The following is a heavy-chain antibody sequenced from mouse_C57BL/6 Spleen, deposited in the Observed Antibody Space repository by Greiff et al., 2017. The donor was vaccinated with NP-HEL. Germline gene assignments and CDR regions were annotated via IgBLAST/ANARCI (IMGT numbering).Heavy chain of an antibody. D-gene: IGHD2-4*01. CDR1: GYTFTSYW. V-gene: IGHV1-52*01. CDR3: ARRGYDYGPFDY. J-gene: IGHJ2*01. CDR2: IDPSDSET. Sequence: VQLQQSGAELVRPGSSVKLSCKASGYTFTSYWMHWVKQRPIQGLEWIGNIDPSDSETHYNQKFKDKATLTVDKSSSTAYMQLSSLTSEDSAVYYCARRGYDYGPFDYWGQGTTLTVSS.